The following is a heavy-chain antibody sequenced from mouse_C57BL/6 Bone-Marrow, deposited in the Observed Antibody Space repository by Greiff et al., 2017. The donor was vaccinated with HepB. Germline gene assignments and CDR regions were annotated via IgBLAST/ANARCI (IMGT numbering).Heavy chain of an antibody. Sequence: DVQLQESGPELVKPGASVKMSCKASGYTFTDYNMHWVKQSHGKSLEWIGYINPNNGGTSYNQKFKGKATLTVNKSSSTAYMELRSLTSEDSAVYYCARGSYMGSSYETEWGQGTSVTVSS. CDR3: ARGSYMGSSYETE. CDR2: INPNNGGT. J-gene: IGHJ4*01. CDR1: GYTFTDYN. V-gene: IGHV1-22*01. D-gene: IGHD1-1*01.